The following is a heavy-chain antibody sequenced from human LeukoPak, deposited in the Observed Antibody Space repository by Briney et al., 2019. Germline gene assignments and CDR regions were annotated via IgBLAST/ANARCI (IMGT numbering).Heavy chain of an antibody. J-gene: IGHJ6*03. CDR2: IYYSGST. CDR3: ARISLKDYYYYYMDV. Sequence: PSETLSLTCTVSGGSISSYYWSWIRQPPGKGLEWIGYIYYSGSTNYNPSLKSRVTMSVDTSKNQFSLKLSSVTAADTAVYYCARISLKDYYYYYMDVWGKGTTVTISS. V-gene: IGHV4-59*12. CDR1: GGSISSYY.